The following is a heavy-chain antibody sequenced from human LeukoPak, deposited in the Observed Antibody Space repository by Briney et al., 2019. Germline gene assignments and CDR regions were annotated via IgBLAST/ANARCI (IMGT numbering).Heavy chain of an antibody. D-gene: IGHD4/OR15-4a*01. CDR3: ARRAGAYSHPYDY. CDR2: ISSRSTYI. CDR1: GFTFSTYT. Sequence: AGGSLRLSCAASGFTFSTYTMNWVRQAPGKGLEWVSSISSRSTYIYDADSVKGRFTISRDNSKNTLYLQMNSLRAEDTAVYYCARRAGAYSHPYDYWGQGTLVTVSS. J-gene: IGHJ4*02. V-gene: IGHV3-21*04.